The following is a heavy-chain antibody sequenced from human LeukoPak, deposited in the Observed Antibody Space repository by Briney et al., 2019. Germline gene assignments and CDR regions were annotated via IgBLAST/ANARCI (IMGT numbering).Heavy chain of an antibody. J-gene: IGHJ4*02. CDR3: ARAPDSGSYSGLTHFDY. D-gene: IGHD1-26*01. CDR2: ISSSSSYI. V-gene: IGHV3-21*01. Sequence: PGGSLRLSCAASGFTFSSYSMNWVRQAPGKGLEWVSSISSSSSYIYYADSVKGRFTISRDNAKNSLYLQMNSLRAEDTAVYYCARAPDSGSYSGLTHFDYWGQGTLVTVSS. CDR1: GFTFSSYS.